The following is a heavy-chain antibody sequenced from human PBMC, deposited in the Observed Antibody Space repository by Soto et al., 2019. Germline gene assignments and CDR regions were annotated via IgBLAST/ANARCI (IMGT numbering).Heavy chain of an antibody. V-gene: IGHV3-30*04. CDR1: GFTFTTYA. CDR2: ISNDGRGK. D-gene: IGHD3-16*01. J-gene: IGHJ5*02. CDR3: ARQRFGSFSGSYVFDL. Sequence: PGGSLRLSCAASGFTFTTYAIHCVRQTPGKGLEWVAVISNDGRGKYYADSVKGRFTISRDNSKNSLFLQMNNLSGDDTAVYYCARQRFGSFSGSYVFDLWGQGTPVTVSS.